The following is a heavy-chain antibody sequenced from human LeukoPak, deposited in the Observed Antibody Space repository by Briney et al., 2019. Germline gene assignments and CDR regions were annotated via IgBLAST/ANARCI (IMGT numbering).Heavy chain of an antibody. J-gene: IGHJ4*02. Sequence: SETLSLTCAVYGGSFSGYYWSWIRQPPGKGLEWIGEINHSGSTNYNPSLKSRVTISVDTSKNQFSLKLSSVTAADTAVYYCARGRRPTYYYDSSGYLRWGQGTLVTVSS. D-gene: IGHD3-22*01. CDR1: GGSFSGYY. CDR3: ARGRRPTYYYDSSGYLR. CDR2: INHSGST. V-gene: IGHV4-34*01.